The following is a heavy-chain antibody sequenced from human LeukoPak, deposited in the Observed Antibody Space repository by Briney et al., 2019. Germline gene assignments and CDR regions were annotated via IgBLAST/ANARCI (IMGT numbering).Heavy chain of an antibody. CDR3: ARGGDNWNFY. CDR2: INHSGST. Sequence: PSETLSLTCAVYGGSFSGYYWSWIRQPPGKGLEWIGEINHSGSTNYNPSLKSRVTISVDTSKNQFSLKLSSVTAAETAVYYCARGGDNWNFYWGQGTLVTVS. CDR1: GGSFSGYY. V-gene: IGHV4-34*01. J-gene: IGHJ4*02. D-gene: IGHD1-1*01.